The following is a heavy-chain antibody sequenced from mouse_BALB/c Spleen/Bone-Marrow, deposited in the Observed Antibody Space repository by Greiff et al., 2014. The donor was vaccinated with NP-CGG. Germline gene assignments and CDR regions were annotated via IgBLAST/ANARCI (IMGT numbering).Heavy chain of an antibody. J-gene: IGHJ3*01. V-gene: IGHV14-3*02. CDR2: IDPANGNT. D-gene: IGHD1-1*01. CDR1: GFNIKDTY. Sequence: EVKVEESGAELVKPGASVKLSCTASGFNIKDTYMHWVKQRPEQGLEWIGRIDPANGNTKYDPKFQGKATITADTSSNTTYLQLSSLTSEDTAVYYCANYYYGRSLLAYWGQGTLVTVSS. CDR3: ANYYYGRSLLAY.